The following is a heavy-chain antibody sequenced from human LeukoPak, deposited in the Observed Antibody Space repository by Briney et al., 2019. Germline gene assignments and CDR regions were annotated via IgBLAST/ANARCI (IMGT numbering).Heavy chain of an antibody. V-gene: IGHV3-7*01. D-gene: IGHD2-2*01. CDR3: ARGVVPAAYWFDP. CDR1: GFTFSSYW. CDR2: IKQDASQE. J-gene: IGHJ5*02. Sequence: GGSLRLSCAASGFTFSSYWMSWVRQAPGKGPEWVAHIKQDASQEYHVDSVKGRFTISRDNSKNTLYLQMNSLRAEDTAVYYCARGVVPAAYWFDPWGQGTLVTVSS.